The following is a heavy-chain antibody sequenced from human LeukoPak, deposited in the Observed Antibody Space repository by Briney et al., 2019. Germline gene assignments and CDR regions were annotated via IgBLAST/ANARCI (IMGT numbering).Heavy chain of an antibody. V-gene: IGHV3-30*02. J-gene: IGHJ4*02. CDR2: TLEDGKIT. CDR1: GFTFRNYG. CDR3: AKDVQQYVNSGYQRGGFDH. Sequence: GGSLTLACAPSGFTFRNYGIHWVRQAPGKGLEWVAFTLEDGKITHYAHSVKGRFTISRDNSKNALYLQMISLRTDDTAVYFCAKDVQQYVNSGYQRGGFDHWGQGTLVTVSS. D-gene: IGHD3-22*01.